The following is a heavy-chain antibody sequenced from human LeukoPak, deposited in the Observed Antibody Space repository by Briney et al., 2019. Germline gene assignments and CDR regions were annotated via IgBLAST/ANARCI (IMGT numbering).Heavy chain of an antibody. CDR2: IRYDGSNK. CDR3: ARGQRRHTDMAPSFDY. D-gene: IGHD5-18*01. V-gene: IGHV3-30*02. Sequence: GGSLRLSCAASGFTFSSYGMHWVRQAPGKGLEWVAFIRYDGSNKYYADSMKGRSTISRDNSKNTLYLQMNSLRAEDTAVYYCARGQRRHTDMAPSFDYWGQGTLVTVSS. CDR1: GFTFSSYG. J-gene: IGHJ4*02.